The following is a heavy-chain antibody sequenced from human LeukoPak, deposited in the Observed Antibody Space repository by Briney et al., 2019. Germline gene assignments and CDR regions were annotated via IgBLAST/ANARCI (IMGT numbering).Heavy chain of an antibody. CDR3: ARVGIYYDSSGYYHEPHYYYMDV. J-gene: IGHJ6*03. Sequence: GGSLRLSCAASGFTFSSYAMSWVRQAPGKGLEWVSAISGSGGSTYYAGSVKGRVTTSRDNAKNSLYLQMNSLRAEDTAVYYCARVGIYYDSSGYYHEPHYYYMDVWGKGTTVTVSS. V-gene: IGHV3-23*01. CDR2: ISGSGGST. CDR1: GFTFSSYA. D-gene: IGHD3-22*01.